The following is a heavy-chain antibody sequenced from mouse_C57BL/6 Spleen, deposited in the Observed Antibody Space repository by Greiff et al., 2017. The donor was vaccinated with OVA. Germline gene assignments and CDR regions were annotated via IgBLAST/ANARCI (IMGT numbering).Heavy chain of an antibody. CDR2: ISSGSSTI. J-gene: IGHJ4*01. Sequence: EVKVVESGGGLVKPGGSLTLSCAASGFTFSDYGMHWVRQAPEKGLEWVAYISSGSSTIYYADTVKGRFTISRDNAKNTLFLQMTSLRSEDTAMYYCANYYGSSYDYAMDYWGQGTSVTVSS. CDR1: GFTFSDYG. V-gene: IGHV5-17*01. CDR3: ANYYGSSYDYAMDY. D-gene: IGHD1-1*01.